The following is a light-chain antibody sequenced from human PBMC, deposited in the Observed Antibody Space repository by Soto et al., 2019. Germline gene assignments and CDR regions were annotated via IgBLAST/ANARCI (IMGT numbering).Light chain of an antibody. CDR2: AAS. CDR1: QGLSSW. Sequence: DIRMTQSPSSVSASVGDRVTSTCRASQGLSSWLAWYQQKSGKAPKLLMYAASSLKSGVPSRFSGSGSGTAFTLTISGLQTEDFATYYWQQANTLPLSFGGGTKVESK. J-gene: IGKJ4*01. CDR3: QQANTLPLS. V-gene: IGKV1D-12*01.